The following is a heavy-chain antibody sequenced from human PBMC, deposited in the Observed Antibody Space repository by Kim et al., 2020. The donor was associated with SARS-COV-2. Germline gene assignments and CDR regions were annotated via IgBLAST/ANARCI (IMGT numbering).Heavy chain of an antibody. V-gene: IGHV4-39*01. J-gene: IGHJ5*02. CDR2: IDYSGST. D-gene: IGHD2-15*01. Sequence: SETLSLTCTVSGGSITSGSYFWGWIRQPPGKGLQWIGHIDYSGSTYYTPSLKGRVTMSVDASKNQFSLRVTSVTAADTAISYCARRGPGGPPPALFDPWG. CDR3: ARRGPGGPPPALFDP. CDR1: GGSITSGSYF.